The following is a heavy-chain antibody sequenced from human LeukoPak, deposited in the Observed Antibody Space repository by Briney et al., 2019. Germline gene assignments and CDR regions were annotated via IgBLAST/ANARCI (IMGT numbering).Heavy chain of an antibody. CDR1: GFTFSSYG. J-gene: IGHJ4*02. Sequence: GGSLRLSCAASGFTFSSYGMHWVRQAPGKGLEWVAVISYDGSNKYYADSVKGRFTISRDNSKNTLYLQMNSLRAEDTAVYYCAKDRDTAMGGYFDYWGQGTLVTVSS. V-gene: IGHV3-30*18. CDR2: ISYDGSNK. CDR3: AKDRDTAMGGYFDY. D-gene: IGHD5-18*01.